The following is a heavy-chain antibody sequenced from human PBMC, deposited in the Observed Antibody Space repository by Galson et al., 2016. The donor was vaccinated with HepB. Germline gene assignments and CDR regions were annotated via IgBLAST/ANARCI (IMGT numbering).Heavy chain of an antibody. CDR3: ARLSATYYVDN. CDR2: IHHSGSS. J-gene: IGHJ4*02. Sequence: SETLSLTCAVSGDSVISNNWWSWVRQPPGKGLEWIGEIHHSGSSNYNPSPKSRLTMSVDKSKNQFSLRLTSVTVADAAVYYCARLSATYYVDNWGQGTLVTVSS. CDR1: GDSVISNNW. V-gene: IGHV4-4*02.